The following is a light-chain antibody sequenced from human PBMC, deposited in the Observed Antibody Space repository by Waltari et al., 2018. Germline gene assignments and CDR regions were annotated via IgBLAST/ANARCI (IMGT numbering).Light chain of an antibody. J-gene: IGKJ5*01. CDR1: QSTRNY. CDR2: GAS. CDR3: QQSYSTLVT. Sequence: DIQMTQSPSAMSASVGDRVTITCRASQSTRNYLNWYQQKPGKPPKVLIYGASSLQSGVPSRFSGSGSGTDFTLIINNLQPEDFAVYYCQQSYSTLVTFGQGTCLEIK. V-gene: IGKV1-39*01.